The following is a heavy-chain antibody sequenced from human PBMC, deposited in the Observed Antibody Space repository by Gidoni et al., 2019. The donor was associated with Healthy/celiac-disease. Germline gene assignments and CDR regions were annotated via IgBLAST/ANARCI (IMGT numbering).Heavy chain of an antibody. CDR2: MNPNSGNT. J-gene: IGHJ5*02. Sequence: QVQLVQSGAEVKKPGGSVKVSFQASGDTITSYDINWVRQATGQGLEWMGWMNPNSGNTGYAQKFQGRVTITRNTSISTAYIELSSLRSEDTAVYYCARAGRYDFWSGYYRNWFDPWGHGTLVTVSS. CDR1: GDTITSYD. D-gene: IGHD3-3*01. V-gene: IGHV1-8*01. CDR3: ARAGRYDFWSGYYRNWFDP.